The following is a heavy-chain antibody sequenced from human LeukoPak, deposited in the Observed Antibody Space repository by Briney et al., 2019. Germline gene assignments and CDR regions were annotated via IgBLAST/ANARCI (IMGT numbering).Heavy chain of an antibody. Sequence: GASLKVSCKASGYTFTSYGISWVRQAPGQGLEWMGWISAYNGNTNYAQKLQGRVTMTTDTSTSTAYMELRSLRSDDTAVYYCASAIRFLDTVAFDIWGQGTMVTVSS. CDR2: ISAYNGNT. D-gene: IGHD3-3*01. CDR1: GYTFTSYG. CDR3: ASAIRFLDTVAFDI. J-gene: IGHJ3*02. V-gene: IGHV1-18*01.